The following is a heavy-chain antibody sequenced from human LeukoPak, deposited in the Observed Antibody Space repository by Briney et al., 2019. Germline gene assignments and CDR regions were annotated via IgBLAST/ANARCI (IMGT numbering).Heavy chain of an antibody. CDR2: ISGSGGST. CDR3: AKGGLLWFGELLYNIDYYFDY. CDR1: GFTFSSYA. V-gene: IGHV3-23*01. J-gene: IGHJ4*02. Sequence: GGSLRLSRAASGFTFSSYAMSWVRQAPGKGLEWVSAISGSGGSTYYADSVKGRFTISRDNSKNTLYLQMNSLRAEDTAVYYCAKGGLLWFGELLYNIDYYFDYWGQGTLVTVSS. D-gene: IGHD3-10*01.